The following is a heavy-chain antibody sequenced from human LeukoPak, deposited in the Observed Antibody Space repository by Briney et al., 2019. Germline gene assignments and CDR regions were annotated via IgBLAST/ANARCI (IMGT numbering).Heavy chain of an antibody. CDR3: ARVVYYYYYYMDV. CDR2: IRTNGGST. J-gene: IGHJ6*03. V-gene: IGHV3-64*01. Sequence: PGGSLRLSCAASGFTFSSYAMYWVRQAPGRGLEYVSAIRTNGGSTYYANSVKGRFTISRDNSKNTLYLQMGSLRAEDMAVYYCARVVYYYYYYMDVWGKGTTVTVSS. CDR1: GFTFSSYA.